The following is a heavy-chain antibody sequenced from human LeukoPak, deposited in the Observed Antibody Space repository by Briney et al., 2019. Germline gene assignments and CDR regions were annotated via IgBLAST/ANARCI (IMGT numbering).Heavy chain of an antibody. CDR2: IHHDGRI. J-gene: IGHJ4*02. Sequence: SGTLSLTCDVSGGSIDSTNWWNWVRQPPGKGLEWIGEIHHDGRINYNPSLKSRVTLSVDKSKNQFSLRLNSVTAADTAMYYCARSHDHLWGNYPDYWGQGTLVTVSS. CDR1: GGSIDSTNW. D-gene: IGHD3-16*02. V-gene: IGHV4-4*02. CDR3: ARSHDHLWGNYPDY.